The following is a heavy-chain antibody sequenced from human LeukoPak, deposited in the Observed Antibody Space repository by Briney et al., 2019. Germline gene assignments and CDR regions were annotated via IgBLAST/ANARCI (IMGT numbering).Heavy chain of an antibody. D-gene: IGHD5-12*01. J-gene: IGHJ4*02. CDR3: ATIVATIHGTVY. CDR2: INPSGGST. V-gene: IGHV1-46*01. Sequence: ASVKVSCKASGYTFTSYYMHWVRQAPGQGLEWMGIINPSGGSTSYAQKFQGRVTMTRDTSTSTVYMELSSLRSEDTAVYYCATIVATIHGTVYWGQGTLVTVSS. CDR1: GYTFTSYY.